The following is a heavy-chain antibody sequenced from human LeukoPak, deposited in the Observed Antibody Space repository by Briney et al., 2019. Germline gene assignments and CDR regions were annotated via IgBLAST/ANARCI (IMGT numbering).Heavy chain of an antibody. D-gene: IGHD6-19*01. CDR3: STAVASTDY. CDR1: GGSLSSYY. V-gene: IGHV4-59*01. Sequence: SETLSLTCTVSGGSLSSYYWSWIRQPPGKGLEWIGYIYYSGSTNYNPSLKSRVTISVDTSKNQFSLKLSSVTAADTAAYYCSTAVASTDYWGQGTLVTVSS. J-gene: IGHJ4*02. CDR2: IYYSGST.